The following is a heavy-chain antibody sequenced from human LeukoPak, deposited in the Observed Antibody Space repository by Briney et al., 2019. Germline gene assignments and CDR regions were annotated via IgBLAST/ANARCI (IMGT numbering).Heavy chain of an antibody. CDR2: IIPIFGTA. V-gene: IGHV1-69*05. D-gene: IGHD2-2*01. CDR3: ASFILGGYCSSTSCSNFDY. CDR1: GGTFSSYA. J-gene: IGHJ4*02. Sequence: SVKVSCKASGGTFSSYAISWVRQAPGQGLEWMGGIIPIFGTANYAQKFQGRVTITTDESTSTAYMELSSLRSEDTAAYYCASFILGGYCSSTSCSNFDYWGQGTLVTVSS.